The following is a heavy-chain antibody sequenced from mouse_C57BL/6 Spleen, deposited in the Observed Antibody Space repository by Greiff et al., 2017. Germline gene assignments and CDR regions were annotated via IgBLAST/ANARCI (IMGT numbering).Heavy chain of an antibody. CDR1: GYTFTSYW. CDR2: IDPSDSYT. Sequence: VQLQQPGAELVVPGASVKLSCKASGYTFTSYWMHWVKQRPGQGLEWIGEIDPSDSYTNYNQKFKGKSTLTVDKSSSTAYMQLSSLTSEDSAVYYCARRGWLLRDFDYWGQGTTLTVSS. J-gene: IGHJ2*01. D-gene: IGHD2-3*01. V-gene: IGHV1-69*01. CDR3: ARRGWLLRDFDY.